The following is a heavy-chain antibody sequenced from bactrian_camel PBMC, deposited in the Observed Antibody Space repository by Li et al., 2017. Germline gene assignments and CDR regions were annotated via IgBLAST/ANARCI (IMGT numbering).Heavy chain of an antibody. Sequence: VQLVESGGGSVEAGGSLKLSCGISGAFFETCGMAWYRQAPGKERELVSSISTDGTTTYADSVKGRFTISQDSAKNMLYLRMNRLKTEDTALYYCAAGRPLGGYCYTGDNYWGQGTQVTVS. CDR1: GAFFETCG. D-gene: IGHD2*01. J-gene: IGHJ4*01. V-gene: IGHV3S53*01. CDR2: ISTDGTT. CDR3: AAGRPLGGYCYTGDNY.